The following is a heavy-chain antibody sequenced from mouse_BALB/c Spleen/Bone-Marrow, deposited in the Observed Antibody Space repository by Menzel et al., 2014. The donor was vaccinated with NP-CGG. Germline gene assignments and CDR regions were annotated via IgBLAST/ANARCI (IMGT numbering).Heavy chain of an antibody. V-gene: IGHV1-69*02. Sequence: QVQLQQSGVEFVKPGASVKLSCKASGYTFXSYWMHWVKQRPGQGLEWIGEIDPSDSYTKYNQNFKGKATLTVDKSSSTAYMQLSCLTSEDSAVYYCARTYYDYDWFAYWGQGTLVTVSA. CDR2: IDPSDSYT. CDR1: GYTFXSYW. J-gene: IGHJ3*01. D-gene: IGHD2-4*01. CDR3: ARTYYDYDWFAY.